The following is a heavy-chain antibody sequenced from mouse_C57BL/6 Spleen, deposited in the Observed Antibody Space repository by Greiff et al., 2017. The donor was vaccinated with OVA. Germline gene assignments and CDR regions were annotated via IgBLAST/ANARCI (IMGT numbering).Heavy chain of an antibody. Sequence: EVKLMEPGGGLVKPGGSLKLSCAASGFTFSSYTMSWVRQTPEKRLEWVATISGGGGNTYYPDSVKGRFTISRDKAKNTLYLQMSSLRSEDTALYCCARHRVGDYFAYWGQGTTLTVSS. J-gene: IGHJ2*01. CDR1: GFTFSSYT. V-gene: IGHV5-9*01. CDR3: ARHRVGDYFAY. D-gene: IGHD1-3*01. CDR2: ISGGGGNT.